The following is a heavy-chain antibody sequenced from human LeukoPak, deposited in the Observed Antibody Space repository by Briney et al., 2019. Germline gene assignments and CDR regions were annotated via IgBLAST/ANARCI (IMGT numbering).Heavy chain of an antibody. CDR1: GFTFSDYY. J-gene: IGHJ5*02. D-gene: IGHD3-3*01. V-gene: IGHV3-11*04. Sequence: GGSLRLSCAASGFTFSDYYMSWIRQAPGKGLEWVSYISSSGSTIYYADSVKGRFTISRDNAKNSLYLQMNSLRAEDTAVYYCARDSRLPTYYDFWSGYTNWFDPWGQGTLVTVSS. CDR2: ISSSGSTI. CDR3: ARDSRLPTYYDFWSGYTNWFDP.